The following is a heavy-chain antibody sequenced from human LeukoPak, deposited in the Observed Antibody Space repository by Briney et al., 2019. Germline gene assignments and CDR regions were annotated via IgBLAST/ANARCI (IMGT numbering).Heavy chain of an antibody. CDR1: GFTFSTYG. J-gene: IGHJ6*03. CDR2: IWYDGSNK. CDR3: ARGSNPRSGSYYYYYYMDV. V-gene: IGHV3-33*01. Sequence: PGRSLRLSCAASGFTFSTYGMHWVRQAPGKGLEWVAVIWYDGSNKYYADSVKGRFTISRDNSKNTLYLQMNSLRAEDTAVYYCARGSNPRSGSYYYYYYMDVWGKGTTVTVSS. D-gene: IGHD6-25*01.